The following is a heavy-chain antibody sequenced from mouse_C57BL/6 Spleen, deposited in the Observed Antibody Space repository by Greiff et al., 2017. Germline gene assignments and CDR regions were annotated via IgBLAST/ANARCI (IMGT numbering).Heavy chain of an antibody. Sequence: EVQLQQSGPELVKPGASVKMSCKASGYTFTDYNMHWVKQSHGKSLEWIGYINPNNGGTSYNQKFKGKATLTVNTSSSTAYMELRSLTSEDAAVYYCARGYYGSSYDFDYWGQGTTLTVSS. CDR1: GYTFTDYN. CDR2: INPNNGGT. J-gene: IGHJ2*01. D-gene: IGHD1-1*01. CDR3: ARGYYGSSYDFDY. V-gene: IGHV1-22*01.